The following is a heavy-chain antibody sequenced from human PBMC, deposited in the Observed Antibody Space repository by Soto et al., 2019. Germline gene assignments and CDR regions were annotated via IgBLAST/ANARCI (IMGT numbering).Heavy chain of an antibody. CDR2: ISYDGSNK. V-gene: IGHV3-30-3*01. CDR3: ATAFYCSGGSCYSTFDY. J-gene: IGHJ4*02. Sequence: QVQLVESGGGVVQPGRSLRLSCAASGFTFSSYAMHWVRQAPGKGLEWVAVISYDGSNKYYADSVKGRFTISRDNSKNTLYLQMNSLRAEDTAVYYCATAFYCSGGSCYSTFDYWGQGTLVTVSS. CDR1: GFTFSSYA. D-gene: IGHD2-15*01.